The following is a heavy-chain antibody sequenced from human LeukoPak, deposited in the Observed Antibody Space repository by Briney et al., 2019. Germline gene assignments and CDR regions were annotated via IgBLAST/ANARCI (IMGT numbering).Heavy chain of an antibody. CDR2: IWYDGSNK. D-gene: IGHD6-13*01. J-gene: IGHJ4*02. V-gene: IGHV3-33*01. CDR1: GFSFSSYG. CDR3: ARDRSSSSYIDY. Sequence: GGSLRLSCAASGFSFSSYGMHWVRQAPGKGLERVAVIWYDGSNKYYADSVKGRFTISRDNSKNTLYMQMNTLRAENTAVYYCARDRSSSSYIDYWGQGTLVTVSS.